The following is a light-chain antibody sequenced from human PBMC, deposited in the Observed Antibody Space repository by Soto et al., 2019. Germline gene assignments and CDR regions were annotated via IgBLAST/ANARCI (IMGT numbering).Light chain of an antibody. CDR3: LLYSGGTWI. V-gene: IGLV7-43*01. CDR1: TGEVTTGYY. CDR2: STD. J-gene: IGLJ2*01. Sequence: QSVVTQEPSLTVSPGETVSLTCASNTGEVTTGYYPSWFQQKPGQSPRSLIYSTDNKHSWTPARFSGSLLGGKAAPTLSSVQPEDEAEYFCLLYSGGTWIFGGGTKLTVL.